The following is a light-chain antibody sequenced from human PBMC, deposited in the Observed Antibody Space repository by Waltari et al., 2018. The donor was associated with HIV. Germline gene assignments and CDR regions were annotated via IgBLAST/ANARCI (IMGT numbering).Light chain of an antibody. CDR1: QRISSNY. CDR2: GAS. J-gene: IGKJ1*01. V-gene: IGKV3-20*01. CDR3: QEYGRSLTWT. Sequence: ELVLTQSPGTLSLSPGERATLSCRASQRISSNYLAWYQHKPGQAPRLLVYGASRGASDIPDRFSGSVSGTDFILTIRRLEPEDSAVYYCQEYGRSLTWTFGQGTKVEIK.